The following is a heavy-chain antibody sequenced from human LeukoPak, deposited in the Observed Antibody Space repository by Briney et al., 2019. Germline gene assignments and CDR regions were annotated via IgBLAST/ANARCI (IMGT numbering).Heavy chain of an antibody. CDR1: GFSLSCYA. V-gene: IGHV3-30*04. CDR2: ISYDGSKK. J-gene: IGHJ4*02. D-gene: IGHD5-12*01. CDR3: ARSAAAGRIVATFAY. Sequence: PGGSLRLSCAASGFSLSCYAIHWVRQAPGKGLEWVAIISYDGSKKYYADSVKGRFTISRDNSKNTLYLQMNSLRAEDTAVYYCARSAAAGRIVATFAYWGQGTLVIVSS.